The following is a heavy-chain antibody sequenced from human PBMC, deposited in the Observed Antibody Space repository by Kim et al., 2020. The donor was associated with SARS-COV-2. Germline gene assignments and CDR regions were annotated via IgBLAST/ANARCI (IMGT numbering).Heavy chain of an antibody. V-gene: IGHV1-2*06. CDR2: INPNSGGT. Sequence: ASVKVSCKASGYTFTGYYMHWVRQAPGQGLEWMGRINPNSGGTNYAQKFQGRVTMTRDTSISTAYMELSRLRSDDTAVYYCAREPYYYDSSGYFHWGQGTLVTVSS. CDR1: GYTFTGYY. CDR3: AREPYYYDSSGYFH. J-gene: IGHJ4*02. D-gene: IGHD3-22*01.